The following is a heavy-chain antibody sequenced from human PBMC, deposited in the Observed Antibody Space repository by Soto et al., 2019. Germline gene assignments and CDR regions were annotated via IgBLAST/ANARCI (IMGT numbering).Heavy chain of an antibody. CDR2: IWYDGSNK. CDR1: GFTFSSYG. J-gene: IGHJ6*03. D-gene: IGHD2-2*02. CDR3: ARDSAPIHTGYYMDV. V-gene: IGHV3-33*01. Sequence: PGGSLRLSCAASGFTFSSYGMHWVRQAPGKGLEWVAVIWYDGSNKYYADSVKGRFTISRDNSKNTLYLQMNSLRAEDTAVYYCARDSAPIHTGYYMDVWGKGTTVTVSS.